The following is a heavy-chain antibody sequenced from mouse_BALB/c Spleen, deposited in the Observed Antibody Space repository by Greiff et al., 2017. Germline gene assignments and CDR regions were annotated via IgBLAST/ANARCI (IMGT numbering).Heavy chain of an antibody. CDR1: GFNIKDNY. CDR2: IDPANGNT. Sequence: VQLQQSGAELVKPGASVKLSCTASGFNIKDNYMHWVKQRPEQGLEWIGRIDPANGNTKYDPKFQGKATITADTSSNTAYLQLSSLTSEDTAVYYCARTYGSQAWFAYWGQGTLVTVSA. CDR3: ARTYGSQAWFAY. D-gene: IGHD1-2*01. V-gene: IGHV14-3*02. J-gene: IGHJ3*01.